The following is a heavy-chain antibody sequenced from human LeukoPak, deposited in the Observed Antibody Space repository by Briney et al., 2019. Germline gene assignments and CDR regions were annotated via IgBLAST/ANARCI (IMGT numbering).Heavy chain of an antibody. CDR1: GFTFSDYY. J-gene: IGHJ4*02. V-gene: IGHV3-11*04. CDR3: ARDIGHYGSGSNY. CDR2: ISSSGSSI. Sequence: GGSLRLSCAASGFTFSDYYMSWIRQAPGKGLEWISYISSSGSSIYYADSLKGRFTVSRDNAKNSLYLQMSSLRAEDTALYYCARDIGHYGSGSNYWGQGTLVTVSS. D-gene: IGHD3-10*01.